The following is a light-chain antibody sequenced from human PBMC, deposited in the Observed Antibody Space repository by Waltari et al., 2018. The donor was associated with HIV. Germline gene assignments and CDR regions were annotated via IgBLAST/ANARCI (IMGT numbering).Light chain of an antibody. J-gene: IGLJ3*02. CDR3: SSYTSSSTWV. CDR1: SSDVGGYNY. Sequence: QSALTQPATVSGSPGQSITISCTGTSSDVGGYNYVPWYQQHPGKAPKHMIYDVTNRPSGVSNRFSGSKSGNTASLTISGLQLEDEADYYCSSYTSSSTWVFGGGTKLTVL. CDR2: DVT. V-gene: IGLV2-14*03.